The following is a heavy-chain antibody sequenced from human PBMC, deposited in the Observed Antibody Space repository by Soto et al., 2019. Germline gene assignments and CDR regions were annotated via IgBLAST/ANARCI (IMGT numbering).Heavy chain of an antibody. CDR3: ARDRGDTAMVTEYYYYGMDV. Sequence: QVQLQESGPGLVKPSQTLSLTCTVSGGSISSGGYYWSWIRQHPGKGLEWIGYIYYSGSTYYNPSLKSRVTISVDTSKNQCFLKLSSVTAADTAVYYCARDRGDTAMVTEYYYYGMDVWGQGTTVTVSS. V-gene: IGHV4-31*03. CDR2: IYYSGST. J-gene: IGHJ6*02. D-gene: IGHD5-18*01. CDR1: GGSISSGGYY.